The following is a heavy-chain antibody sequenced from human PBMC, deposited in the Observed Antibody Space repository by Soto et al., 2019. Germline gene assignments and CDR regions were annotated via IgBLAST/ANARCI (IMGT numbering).Heavy chain of an antibody. CDR3: AKDVTYYYYYMDV. Sequence: GGSLRLSCAASGFTFDDYAMHWVRQAPGKGLEWVSGISWNSGSIGYADSVKGRFTISRDNAKNSLYLQMNSLRAEDTALYYCAKDVTYYYYYMDVWGKGTTVTVSS. CDR1: GFTFDDYA. V-gene: IGHV3-9*01. J-gene: IGHJ6*03. CDR2: ISWNSGSI. D-gene: IGHD4-4*01.